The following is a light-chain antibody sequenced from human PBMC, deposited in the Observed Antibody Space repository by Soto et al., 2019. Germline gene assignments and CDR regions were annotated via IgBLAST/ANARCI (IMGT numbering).Light chain of an antibody. J-gene: IGKJ5*01. CDR3: QHRHSYPIT. CDR2: TAS. Sequence: DIPLTQSPSFLSASVGDRVTITCRASQGISSYLAWYQQKPGKAPNLLIHTASTLQSGVPSRFSGSGSGPEFTLTISSLQPEDFATYSCQHRHSYPITFGQGTRLESK. CDR1: QGISSY. V-gene: IGKV1-9*01.